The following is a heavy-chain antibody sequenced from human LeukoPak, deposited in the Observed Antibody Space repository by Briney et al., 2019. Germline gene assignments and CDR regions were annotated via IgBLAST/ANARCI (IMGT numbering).Heavy chain of an antibody. CDR1: GYTFSSHG. V-gene: IGHV1-18*01. CDR2: ISAYNGNT. D-gene: IGHD3-9*01. J-gene: IGHJ5*02. CDR3: TRDTGYPNWFDP. Sequence: ASVKVSFKASGYTFSSHGISWVRQAPGQGLEWVGWISAYNGNTDYAQRFQGRVTVTTDTSTSTAYLHLRSLRSDDTAVYYCTRDTGYPNWFDPWGQGTLVTVSS.